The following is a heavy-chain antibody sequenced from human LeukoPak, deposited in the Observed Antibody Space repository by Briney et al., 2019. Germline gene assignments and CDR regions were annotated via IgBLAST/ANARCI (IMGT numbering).Heavy chain of an antibody. J-gene: IGHJ4*02. CDR1: GFTVRSNY. V-gene: IGHV3-53*01. Sequence: PGGSLRLSCASSGFTVRSNYMSWVPQAPGKGLEWDSVIYSGGSTYYADSVQGRIAISRDNSKNPLYLQMNSLRAEDTAVYYCASTPAGGYSYGYGYWGQGTLVTVSS. CDR2: IYSGGST. D-gene: IGHD5-18*01. CDR3: ASTPAGGYSYGYGY.